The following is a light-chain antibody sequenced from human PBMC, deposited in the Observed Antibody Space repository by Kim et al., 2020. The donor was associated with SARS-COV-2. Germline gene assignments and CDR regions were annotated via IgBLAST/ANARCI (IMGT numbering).Light chain of an antibody. CDR2: AAS. V-gene: IGKV1-17*03. J-gene: IGKJ1*01. CDR1: QDISNS. Sequence: ASVGDRVTITCRASQDISNSLAWFQQKPGRVPKPLIYAASSLLSGVPSRFSGSGSGTEFTLTINSLQPEDFATYYCLQHNTYPWTFGQGTKVDIK. CDR3: LQHNTYPWT.